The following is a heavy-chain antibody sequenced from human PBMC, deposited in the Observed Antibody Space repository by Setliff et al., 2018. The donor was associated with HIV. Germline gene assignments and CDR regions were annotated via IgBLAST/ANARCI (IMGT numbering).Heavy chain of an antibody. CDR3: ARLIAYYYGMDV. D-gene: IGHD6-13*01. V-gene: IGHV3-21*01. J-gene: IGHJ6*02. Sequence: GGSLRLSCAASGFAFSNYAMNWVRQAPGKGLEWVSSISSTSNYIYYADSVKGRFTISRDNAKNSLYLQMNSLRAEDTAVYYCARLIAYYYGMDVWGQGTTVTVSS. CDR2: ISSTSNYI. CDR1: GFAFSNYA.